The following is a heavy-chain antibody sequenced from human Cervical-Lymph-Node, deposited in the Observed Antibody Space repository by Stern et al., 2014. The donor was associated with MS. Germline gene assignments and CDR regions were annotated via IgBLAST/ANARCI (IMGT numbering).Heavy chain of an antibody. V-gene: IGHV2-26*01. CDR2: IFSNDEK. Sequence: ESGPVLVKPTETLTLTCTVSGFSLSNGRMGVSWIRQPPGKALEWLVKIFSNDEKSYSTSLKSRLTISKDTSKSQVVLTMTNMDPVDTGTYFCARMTKYISRRSTEYYFDYCGPGTLVTVSS. J-gene: IGHJ4*02. D-gene: IGHD6-13*01. CDR3: ARMTKYISRRSTEYYFDY. CDR1: GFSLSNGRMG.